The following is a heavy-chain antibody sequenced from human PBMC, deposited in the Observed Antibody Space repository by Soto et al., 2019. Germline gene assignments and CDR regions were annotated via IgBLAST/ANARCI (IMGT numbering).Heavy chain of an antibody. Sequence: SRTLSLTCVISVDSVSSNSAAWNWIRQSPSRGLEWLGRTYYRSRWYNDYAVSVKSRITINPDTSKNQFSLQLNSVTPEDTAVYYCARDRAGDSYGPYYFDYWGQGTLVTVSS. J-gene: IGHJ4*02. CDR1: VDSVSSNSAA. CDR3: ARDRAGDSYGPYYFDY. CDR2: TYYRSRWYN. D-gene: IGHD5-18*01. V-gene: IGHV6-1*01.